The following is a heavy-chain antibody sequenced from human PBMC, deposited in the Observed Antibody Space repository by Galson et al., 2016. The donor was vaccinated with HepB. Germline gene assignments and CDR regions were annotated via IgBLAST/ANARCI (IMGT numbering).Heavy chain of an antibody. J-gene: IGHJ6*02. V-gene: IGHV1-8*01. Sequence: SVKVSCKASGYTFTSYDINWVRQATGQGLEWMGWMNPNSGNTGYAQRFQGRVTMTRNTSISTAYMELTSLRSEDTAVYYCARRRAYCIGGICSTGYSYYGMEVWGQGTTGTVPS. CDR1: GYTFTSYD. CDR3: ARRRAYCIGGICSTGYSYYGMEV. CDR2: MNPNSGNT. D-gene: IGHD2-15*01.